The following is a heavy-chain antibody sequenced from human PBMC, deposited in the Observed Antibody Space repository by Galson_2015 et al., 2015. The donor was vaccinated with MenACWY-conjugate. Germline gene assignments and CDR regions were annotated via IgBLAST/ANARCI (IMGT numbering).Heavy chain of an antibody. CDR2: IDSSGSDI. V-gene: IGHV3-21*01. CDR1: GFIFSSFS. Sequence: SLRLSCAASGFIFSSFSMNWVRQAPGKGLEWVSSIDSSGSDIYYGVSVKGRFIISRDNAKNSVFLQMNSLRAEDTAVYYCARERWVRGVFFDQWGQGTLVTVSS. J-gene: IGHJ4*02. D-gene: IGHD3-10*01. CDR3: ARERWVRGVFFDQ.